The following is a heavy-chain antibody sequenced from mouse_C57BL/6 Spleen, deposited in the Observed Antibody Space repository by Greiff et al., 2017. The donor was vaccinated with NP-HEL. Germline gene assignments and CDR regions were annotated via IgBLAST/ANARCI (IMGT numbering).Heavy chain of an antibody. Sequence: VKLMESGAELVKPGASVKMSCKASGYTFTSYWITWVKQRPGQGLEWIGDIYPGSGSTNYNEKFKSKATLTVDTSSSTAYMQLSSLTSEDSAVYYCARDYDYEGFAYWGQGTLVTVSA. V-gene: IGHV1-55*01. D-gene: IGHD2-4*01. CDR1: GYTFTSYW. J-gene: IGHJ3*01. CDR3: ARDYDYEGFAY. CDR2: IYPGSGST.